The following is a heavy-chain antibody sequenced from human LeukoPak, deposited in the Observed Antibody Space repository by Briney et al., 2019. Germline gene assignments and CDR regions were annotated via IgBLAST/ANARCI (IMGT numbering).Heavy chain of an antibody. J-gene: IGHJ4*02. V-gene: IGHV5-51*01. CDR1: GYXFSSYW. D-gene: IGHD3-10*01. CDR3: ARDYSGSGILDY. Sequence: GESLKISCNGSGYXFSSYWICWLRQMPGKGLEWLGIIYPGDSDTRYSPSFQGQVTMSADKSISTAYLQWSSLKASDTALYYCARDYSGSGILDYWGQGTLVTVSS. CDR2: IYPGDSDT.